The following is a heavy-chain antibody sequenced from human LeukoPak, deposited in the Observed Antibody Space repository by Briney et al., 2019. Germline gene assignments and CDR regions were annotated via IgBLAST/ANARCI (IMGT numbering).Heavy chain of an antibody. CDR1: GGSFSGYY. CDR2: IYYSGST. Sequence: SETLSLTCAVYGGSFSGYYWSWIRQPPGKGLEWIGYIYYSGSTYYNPSLKSRVTISVDTSKNQFSLKLSSVTAADTAVYYCARAAAAAITHAFDIWGQGTMVTVSS. D-gene: IGHD3-10*01. V-gene: IGHV4-30-4*01. CDR3: ARAAAAAITHAFDI. J-gene: IGHJ3*02.